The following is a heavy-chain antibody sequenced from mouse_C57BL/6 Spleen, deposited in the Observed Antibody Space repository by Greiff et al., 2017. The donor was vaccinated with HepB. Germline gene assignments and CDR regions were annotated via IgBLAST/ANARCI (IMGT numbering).Heavy chain of an antibody. CDR1: GYTFTSYW. V-gene: IGHV1-50*01. J-gene: IGHJ2*01. Sequence: QVQLQQPGAELVKPGASVKLSCKASGYTFTSYWMQWVKQRPGQGLEWIGEIDPSDSYTNYNQKFKGKATLTVDTSSSTAYMQLSSLTSADSAVYYCASFTTVVGNFDYGGQGTTLTVSS. D-gene: IGHD1-1*01. CDR2: IDPSDSYT. CDR3: ASFTTVVGNFDY.